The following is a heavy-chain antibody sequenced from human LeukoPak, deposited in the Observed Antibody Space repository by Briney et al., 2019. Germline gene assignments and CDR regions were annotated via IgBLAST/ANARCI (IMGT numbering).Heavy chain of an antibody. J-gene: IGHJ4*02. V-gene: IGHV3-23*01. CDR3: AKEGGIAVAGTISDFDY. D-gene: IGHD6-19*01. CDR1: GFTFSSYA. Sequence: PGGSLRLSCAASGFTFSSYAMSWVRQAPGKGLEWVSAISGSGGSTYYADSVKGRFTISRDNSKNTLYLQMNSLRAEDTAVYYCAKEGGIAVAGTISDFDYWGQRTLVTVSS. CDR2: ISGSGGST.